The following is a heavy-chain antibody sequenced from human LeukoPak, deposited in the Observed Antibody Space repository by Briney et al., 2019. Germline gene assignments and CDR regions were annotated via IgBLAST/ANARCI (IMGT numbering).Heavy chain of an antibody. Sequence: SETLSLTCTVSGGSISSYYWSWIQQPPGKGLEWIGYIYYSGSSNYNPSLKSRVTISVDTSKNQFSLKLSSVTAADTAVYYCARHSAPSGSYSNWFDPWGQGTLVTVSS. CDR1: GGSISSYY. CDR2: IYYSGSS. D-gene: IGHD1-26*01. CDR3: ARHSAPSGSYSNWFDP. J-gene: IGHJ5*02. V-gene: IGHV4-59*08.